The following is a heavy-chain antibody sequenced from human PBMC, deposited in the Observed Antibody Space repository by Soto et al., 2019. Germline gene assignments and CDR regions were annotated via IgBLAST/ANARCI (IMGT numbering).Heavy chain of an antibody. CDR3: TVQYSSRSYYGMDV. CDR1: GFTFGDYA. D-gene: IGHD6-13*01. Sequence: GGSLRLSCTASGFTFGDYAMSWFRQAPGKGLEWVGFIRSKAYGGTTEYAASVKGRFTIPRDDSKSIAYLQMNSLKTEDTAVYYCTVQYSSRSYYGMDVWGQGTTVTVSS. J-gene: IGHJ6*02. CDR2: IRSKAYGGTT. V-gene: IGHV3-49*03.